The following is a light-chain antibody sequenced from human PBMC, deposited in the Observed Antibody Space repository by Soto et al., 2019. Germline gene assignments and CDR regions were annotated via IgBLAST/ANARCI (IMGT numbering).Light chain of an antibody. Sequence: QSVLTQPASVSGSPGQSITVSCTGTSSDIGTYNYVSWYQQHPGKAPKVIIYEVNNRPSVVSNRFSGSKSGNTASLTISGLQAEDEADYYCASFTTSSTRVFGTGTKVTVL. J-gene: IGLJ1*01. V-gene: IGLV2-14*01. CDR2: EVN. CDR1: SSDIGTYNY. CDR3: ASFTTSSTRV.